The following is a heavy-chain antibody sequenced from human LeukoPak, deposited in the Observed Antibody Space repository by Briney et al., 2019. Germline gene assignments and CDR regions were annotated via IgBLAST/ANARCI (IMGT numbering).Heavy chain of an antibody. J-gene: IGHJ5*02. CDR3: ARPPPGASGKDWFDP. D-gene: IGHD4-23*01. CDR1: GFTFSDYY. V-gene: IGHV3-11*01. CDR2: ISSSGSTI. Sequence: GGSLRLSCAASGFTFSDYYMSWIRQAPGKGLEWVSYISSSGSTIYCADSVKGRFTISRDNAKNSLYLQMNSLRAEDPAVYYCARPPPGASGKDWFDPWGQGTLVTVSS.